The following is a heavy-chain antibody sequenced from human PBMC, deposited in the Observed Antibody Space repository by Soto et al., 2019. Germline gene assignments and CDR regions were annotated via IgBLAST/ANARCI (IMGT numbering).Heavy chain of an antibody. Sequence: ASVKVSCKASGYTFTGYYMHWVRQAPGQGLEWMGWINPNSGGTNYAQKFQGWVTMTRDTSISTAYMELSRLRSDDTAVYYCARDGGLDYYYYMDFRGKGTTVTV. D-gene: IGHD3-16*01. V-gene: IGHV1-2*04. CDR1: GYTFTGYY. CDR2: INPNSGGT. CDR3: ARDGGLDYYYYMDF. J-gene: IGHJ6*03.